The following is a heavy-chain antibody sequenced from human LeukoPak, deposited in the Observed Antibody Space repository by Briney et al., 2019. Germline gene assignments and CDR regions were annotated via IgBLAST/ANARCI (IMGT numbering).Heavy chain of an antibody. V-gene: IGHV1-46*01. Sequence: ASVKVSCKASGYTFTSYYMHWVRQAPGQGLEWMGMINPSGGSTSYAQKFQGRVTMTRDTSTSTVYMELSSLRSEDTAVYYCARDPIAAAGHNYGMDVWGQGTTVTVSS. CDR1: GYTFTSYY. D-gene: IGHD6-13*01. CDR3: ARDPIAAAGHNYGMDV. J-gene: IGHJ6*02. CDR2: INPSGGST.